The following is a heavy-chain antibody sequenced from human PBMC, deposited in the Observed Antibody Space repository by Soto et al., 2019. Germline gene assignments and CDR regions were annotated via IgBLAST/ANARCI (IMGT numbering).Heavy chain of an antibody. CDR1: GFTFSVYF. V-gene: IGHV3-72*01. CDR3: ARGTMTPLTNQQRWHFEL. D-gene: IGHD4-17*01. Sequence: EVQLVESGGGLVQPGGSLRLSCSASGFTFSVYFMDWVRQAPGKGLEWVGRARNKRNSYTTEYATSVKGRFTISRDEDSLYLQMNSLKTGDTAVYYCARGTMTPLTNQQRWHFELWGRGTLVTVSS. J-gene: IGHJ2*01. CDR2: ARNKRNSYTT.